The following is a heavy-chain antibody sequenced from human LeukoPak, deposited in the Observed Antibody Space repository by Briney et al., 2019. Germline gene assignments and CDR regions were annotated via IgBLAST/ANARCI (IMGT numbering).Heavy chain of an antibody. CDR2: IYPGDSDT. V-gene: IGHV5-51*01. CDR1: GYSFTNYW. Sequence: GESLKISCKGSGYSFTNYWIGWVRQMPGKGLEWMGIIYPGDSDTRYSPSFQGQVTISSDESISTAYLQWSSLKASDTAMYYCARHTKFDYGDYVPAYFDYWGQGTLVTVSS. CDR3: ARHTKFDYGDYVPAYFDY. D-gene: IGHD4-17*01. J-gene: IGHJ4*02.